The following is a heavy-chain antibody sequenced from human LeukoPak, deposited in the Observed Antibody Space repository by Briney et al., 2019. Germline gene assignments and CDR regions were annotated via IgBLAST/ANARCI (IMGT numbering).Heavy chain of an antibody. J-gene: IGHJ3*02. CDR2: INQDGSEK. Sequence: GGSLRLSCAASGFTFSSYWMTWVRQAPGKGLEWVANINQDGSEKNYVDSVKGRFTISRDNAKNSLYLQMNSLRAEDTAVYYCARGGSPPEALGDALNIWGQGTMVTVSS. D-gene: IGHD1-26*01. CDR1: GFTFSSYW. V-gene: IGHV3-7*02. CDR3: ARGGSPPEALGDALNI.